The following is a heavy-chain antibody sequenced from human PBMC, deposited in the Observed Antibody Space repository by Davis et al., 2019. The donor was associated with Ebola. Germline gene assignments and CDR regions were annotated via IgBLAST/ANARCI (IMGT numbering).Heavy chain of an antibody. D-gene: IGHD4-11*01. J-gene: IGHJ6*03. V-gene: IGHV3-15*01. Sequence: PGGSLRLSCPASRFTFSNAWMSWDRQPPGEVLEWVGRIKSKTDRGTTDYAGPVKGRLTISRDDSKNTLYLQMNSLKTEDTDVYYCTKDIDYSNYVYYYYYMDVWGKGTTVTVSS. CDR3: TKDIDYSNYVYYYYYMDV. CDR1: RFTFSNAW. CDR2: IKSKTDRGTT.